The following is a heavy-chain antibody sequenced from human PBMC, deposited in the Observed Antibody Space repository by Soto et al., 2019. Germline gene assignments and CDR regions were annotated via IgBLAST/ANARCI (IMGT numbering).Heavy chain of an antibody. V-gene: IGHV3-30-3*01. CDR1: GFTFSSYA. J-gene: IGHJ4*02. CDR2: ISYDGSNK. Sequence: PGGSLRLSCAASGFTFSSYAMHWVRQAPGKGLEWVAVISYDGSNKYYADSVKGRFTISRDNSKNTLYLQMNSLRAEDTAVYYCARERIYYHSSGSSHYWGQAPLVTVSS. CDR3: ARERIYYHSSGSSHY. D-gene: IGHD3-22*01.